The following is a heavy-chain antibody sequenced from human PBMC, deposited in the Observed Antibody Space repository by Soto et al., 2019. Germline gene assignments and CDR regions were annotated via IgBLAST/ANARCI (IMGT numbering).Heavy chain of an antibody. J-gene: IGHJ4*02. Sequence: QVQLVQSGAEEKKPGASVKVSCKASGYTFTSYAMDWVRQAPGQRLEWMGWINAGNGNTKYSQKFQGRVTITRDTSASTAYMELTSLRSEDTAVYQCARAPGGPGIAEYWGQGTLVTVSS. D-gene: IGHD6-13*01. CDR1: GYTFTSYA. CDR3: ARAPGGPGIAEY. V-gene: IGHV1-3*05. CDR2: INAGNGNT.